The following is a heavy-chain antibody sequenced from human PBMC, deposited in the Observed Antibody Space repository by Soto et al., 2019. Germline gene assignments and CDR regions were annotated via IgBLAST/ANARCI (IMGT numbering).Heavy chain of an antibody. CDR3: ARDNEGIAAPGGLQH. Sequence: PSETLSLTCTVSSGSINNYYWSWIRQPPGKGLEWIAYIYYSGSTNYNPSFKSRVIASVDTSRNQFSLKLSSVTAADTAVYYCARDNEGIAAPGGLQHWGQGTLVTVSS. CDR1: SGSINNYY. CDR2: IYYSGST. D-gene: IGHD6-13*01. V-gene: IGHV4-59*01. J-gene: IGHJ1*01.